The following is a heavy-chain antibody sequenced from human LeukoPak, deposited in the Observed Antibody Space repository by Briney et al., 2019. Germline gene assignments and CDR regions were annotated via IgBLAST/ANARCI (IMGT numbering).Heavy chain of an antibody. CDR2: ISYDGSNK. CDR1: GFTFSSYA. J-gene: IGHJ4*02. Sequence: HPGGSLRLSCAASGFTFSSYAMHWVRQAPGKGLEWVAVISYDGSNKYYADSVKGRFTVPRDNSKNTLYLQMNSLRAEDTAVYYCAKSRVAVAGTLADYWGQGTLVTVSS. CDR3: AKSRVAVAGTLADY. D-gene: IGHD6-19*01. V-gene: IGHV3-30-3*02.